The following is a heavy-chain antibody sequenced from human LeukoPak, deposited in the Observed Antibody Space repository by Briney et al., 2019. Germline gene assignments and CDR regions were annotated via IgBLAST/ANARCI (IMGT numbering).Heavy chain of an antibody. CDR3: ARGRDVDS. J-gene: IGHJ4*02. V-gene: IGHV3-7*03. Sequence: LSGGSLRLACAASGFFFNAYWLSWVRQAPGRGLEWVANIKQDGSEIYYVDSVKGRFIISRDNAKNSLFLQMNSLRVEDTAVYYCARGRDVDSWGQGTLVTVSS. CDR1: GFFFNAYW. CDR2: IKQDGSEI.